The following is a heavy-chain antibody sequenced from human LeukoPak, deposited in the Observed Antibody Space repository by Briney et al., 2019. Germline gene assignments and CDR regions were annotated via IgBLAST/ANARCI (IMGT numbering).Heavy chain of an antibody. CDR2: IYHSGST. V-gene: IGHV4-30-2*01. Sequence: SETLSLTCAVSGGSISSGGYSWSWIRQPQGKGLEWIGYIYHSGSTYYHPSLKSRFTISVDRSKNQFSLKLSSVTAADTAVYYCARGQAGYYYYGMDVWGQGTTVTVSS. CDR1: GGSISSGGYS. CDR3: ARGQAGYYYYGMDV. J-gene: IGHJ6*02.